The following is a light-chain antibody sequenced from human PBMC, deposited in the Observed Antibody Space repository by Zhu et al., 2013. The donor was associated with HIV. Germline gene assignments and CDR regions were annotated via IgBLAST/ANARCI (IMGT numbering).Light chain of an antibody. CDR2: WAS. J-gene: IGKJ4*01. V-gene: IGKV4-1*01. Sequence: DIVMTQSPDSLAVSLGERATINCKSSQSVLYSSNNKNYLAWYQQKPGQPPKLLIYWASTRESGVPDRFSGSGSGTDFTLTISSLQAEDVAVYYCQQYYSILLTFGGGPRWRSN. CDR1: QSVLYSSNNKNY. CDR3: QQYYSILLT.